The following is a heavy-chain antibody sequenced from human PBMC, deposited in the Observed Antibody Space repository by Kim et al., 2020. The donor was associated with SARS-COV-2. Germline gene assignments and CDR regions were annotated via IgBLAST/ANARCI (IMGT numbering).Heavy chain of an antibody. Sequence: GGSLRLSCAASGFTFSSYSMNWVRQAPGKGLEWVSSISSSSSYIYYADSVKGRFTISRDNAKNSLYLQMNSLRAEDTAVYYCARVSHYDSSGYYPFHFDYWGQGTLVTVSS. CDR1: GFTFSSYS. V-gene: IGHV3-21*01. D-gene: IGHD3-22*01. J-gene: IGHJ4*02. CDR3: ARVSHYDSSGYYPFHFDY. CDR2: ISSSSSYI.